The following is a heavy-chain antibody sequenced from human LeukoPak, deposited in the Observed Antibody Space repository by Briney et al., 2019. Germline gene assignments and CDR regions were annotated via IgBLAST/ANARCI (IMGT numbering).Heavy chain of an antibody. J-gene: IGHJ5*01. CDR2: ISTYSGNT. CDR1: GYTFTNYG. Sequence: ASVKVSCKASGYTFTNYGITWVRQAPGQGLEWMGWISTYSGNTNYARNLQGRVTMTTDTSTTTAYMELRSLRSDDTAVYYRARGGVTNWLDSWGQGTLVTVSS. V-gene: IGHV1-18*01. D-gene: IGHD3-10*01. CDR3: ARGGVTNWLDS.